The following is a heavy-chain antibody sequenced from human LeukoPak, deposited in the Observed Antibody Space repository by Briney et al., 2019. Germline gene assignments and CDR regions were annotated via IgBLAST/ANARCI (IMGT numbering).Heavy chain of an antibody. Sequence: MTSETLSLTCTVSGGSISSYYWSWIRQPAGKGLEWIGRIYTSGSTNYNPSLKSRVTMSVDTSKNQFSLKLSSVTAADTAVYYCARGITMVRGVIIEDYWGQGTLVTVSS. J-gene: IGHJ4*02. CDR3: ARGITMVRGVIIEDY. CDR1: GGSISSYY. V-gene: IGHV4-4*07. D-gene: IGHD3-10*01. CDR2: IYTSGST.